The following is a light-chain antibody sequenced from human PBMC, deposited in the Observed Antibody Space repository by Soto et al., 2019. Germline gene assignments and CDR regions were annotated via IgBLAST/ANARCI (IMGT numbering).Light chain of an antibody. V-gene: IGKV3-15*01. J-gene: IGKJ5*01. Sequence: EILMTQSPATLSVSPGERATLSCRASQSVSSSLAWYQQKPGQAPRLLIYGASTRATGIPARFSGSGSGTDFTLTISSLEPEDFAVYYCQQRKNWQVTFGQGTRLEIK. CDR3: QQRKNWQVT. CDR2: GAS. CDR1: QSVSSS.